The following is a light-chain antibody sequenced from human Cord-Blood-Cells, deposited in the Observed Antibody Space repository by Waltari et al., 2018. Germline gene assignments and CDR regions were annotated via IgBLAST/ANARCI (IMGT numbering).Light chain of an antibody. Sequence: QSALTQPASVSGSPGQSITISCTGTSSDVGGYNYVSWYQQHPGKAPKLMIYDDSNRPAGVSNRFSGSKSGNTASLTISGLQAEDEADYYCSSYTSSSTLVFGGGTKLTAL. CDR2: DDS. J-gene: IGLJ3*02. V-gene: IGLV2-14*03. CDR3: SSYTSSSTLV. CDR1: SSDVGGYNY.